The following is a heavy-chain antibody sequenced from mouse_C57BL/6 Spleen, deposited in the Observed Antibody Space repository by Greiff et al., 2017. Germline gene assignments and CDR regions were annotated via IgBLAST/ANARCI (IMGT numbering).Heavy chain of an antibody. D-gene: IGHD1-1*01. CDR1: GYAFSSYW. V-gene: IGHV1-80*01. J-gene: IGHJ4*01. CDR3: ARKTTGGYYAMDY. Sequence: QVQLQQSGAELVKPGASVKISCKASGYAFSSYWMNWVKQRPGKGLEWIGQIYPGDGDTNYNGKFKGKATLTADKSSSTAYMQLSSLTSEDSAVYICARKTTGGYYAMDYWGQGTSVTVSS. CDR2: IYPGDGDT.